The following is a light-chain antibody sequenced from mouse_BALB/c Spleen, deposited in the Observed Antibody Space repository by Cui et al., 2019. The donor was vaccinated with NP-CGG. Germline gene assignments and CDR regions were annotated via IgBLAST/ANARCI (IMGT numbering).Light chain of an antibody. CDR1: TGAVTTSNY. CDR3: ALWYSNHWV. CDR2: GTN. Sequence: QAVLTQENLHTTSPGETVTLTCRSSTGAVTTSNYANWVQEKPDHLFTGLIGGTNNRVPGVPARFSGSLIGDKAALTITGAQTEDEAIYFCALWYSNHWVFGGGTKLTVL. J-gene: IGLJ1*01. V-gene: IGLV1*01.